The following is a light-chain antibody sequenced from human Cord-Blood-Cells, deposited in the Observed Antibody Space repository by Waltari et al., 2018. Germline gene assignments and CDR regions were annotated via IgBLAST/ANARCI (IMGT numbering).Light chain of an antibody. Sequence: SYVLTQPPSVSVAPGKTARITCGGNNIGSKSVHWYQPKPGQAPVLVIYYESDRPSGIPERCAGSNSGNTATLTISRVEAGDEADYYCQVWDSSSDHLVFGGGTKLTVL. CDR3: QVWDSSSDHLV. J-gene: IGLJ2*01. CDR1: NIGSKS. V-gene: IGLV3-21*04. CDR2: YES.